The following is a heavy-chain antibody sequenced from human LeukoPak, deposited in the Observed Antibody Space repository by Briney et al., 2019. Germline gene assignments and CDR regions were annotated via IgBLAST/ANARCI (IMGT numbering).Heavy chain of an antibody. Sequence: GASVKVSFKASGYTFTGYYMHWGRQAPGQGLEWMGWINPNSGGTNYAQKFQGRVTMTRDTSISTAYMELSRLRSDDTAVYYCARDLDGRFDYWGQGTLVTVSS. CDR3: ARDLDGRFDY. J-gene: IGHJ4*02. V-gene: IGHV1-2*02. D-gene: IGHD3/OR15-3a*01. CDR2: INPNSGGT. CDR1: GYTFTGYY.